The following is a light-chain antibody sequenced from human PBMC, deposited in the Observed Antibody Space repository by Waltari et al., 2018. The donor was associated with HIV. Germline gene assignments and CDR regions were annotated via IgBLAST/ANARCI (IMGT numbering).Light chain of an antibody. Sequence: QSALTQPASVSGSPGQSIPISCTGTHPAVGHYHYVSCYQQHPGKAPKLMIYDVSNRPSGVSNRFSGSKSGNTASLTISGLQAEDEADYYCSSYTSSSTLEGVFGGGTKLTVL. CDR1: HPAVGHYHY. V-gene: IGLV2-14*03. CDR3: SSYTSSSTLEGV. CDR2: DVS. J-gene: IGLJ3*02.